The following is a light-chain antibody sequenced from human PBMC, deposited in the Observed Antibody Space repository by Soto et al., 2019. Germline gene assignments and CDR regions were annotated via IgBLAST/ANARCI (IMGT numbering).Light chain of an antibody. CDR1: QSISSW. CDR2: DAS. J-gene: IGKJ2*01. CDR3: QQYNSYSYS. V-gene: IGKV1-5*01. Sequence: DIQMTQSPSTLSASVGDRVTITCRACQSISSWLAWYQQKPGKAPKLLIYDASSLESGVPSRFSVSGSGTEFTLTISSLQPDDFATYYCQQYNSYSYSFGQGTKLVIK.